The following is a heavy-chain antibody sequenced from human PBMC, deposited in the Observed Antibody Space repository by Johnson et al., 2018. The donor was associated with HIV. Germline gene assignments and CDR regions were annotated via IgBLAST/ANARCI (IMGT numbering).Heavy chain of an antibody. Sequence: EVQLVESGGGVVQPGGSLRLSCAASGFTFSSYGMHWVRQAPGKGLEWVSGISWNSGSIGYADSVKGRFTIYRDNAKNSLYLQMNSLRAEDTALYYCAKENGGSEVWGQGTVVTVSS. J-gene: IGHJ3*01. V-gene: IGHV3-9*01. CDR3: AKENGGSEV. CDR2: ISWNSGSI. CDR1: GFTFSSYG. D-gene: IGHD7-27*01.